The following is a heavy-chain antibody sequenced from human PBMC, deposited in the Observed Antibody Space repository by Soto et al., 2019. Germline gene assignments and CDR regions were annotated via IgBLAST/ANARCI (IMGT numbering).Heavy chain of an antibody. CDR1: GFTFTSSA. CDR2: IVVGSGNT. D-gene: IGHD3-22*01. V-gene: IGHV1-58*01. Sequence: SVKVSCKASGFTFTSSAVQWVRQARGQRLEWIGWIVVGSGNTNYAQKFQERVTITRDMSTSTAYMELSSLRSEDTAVYYCAADLTTYYYDSSGYPTLDYWGQGTLVTVSS. CDR3: AADLTTYYYDSSGYPTLDY. J-gene: IGHJ4*02.